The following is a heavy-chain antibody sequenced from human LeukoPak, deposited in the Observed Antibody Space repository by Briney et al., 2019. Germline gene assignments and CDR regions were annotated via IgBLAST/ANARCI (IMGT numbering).Heavy chain of an antibody. CDR3: PKGGIVVVNRPNWSDP. CDR1: GFTFGDYW. CDR2: IKQDGSDK. D-gene: IGHD3-22*01. Sequence: GGSLRLTFGASGFTFGDYWINWGRQAPGKGLGLVANIKQDGSDKAYGDSVRGRFTISRDNAKNSLYLQMNSLRDEDTAVYYCPKGGIVVVNRPNWSDPWGQGALVTVSS. V-gene: IGHV3-7*01. J-gene: IGHJ5*02.